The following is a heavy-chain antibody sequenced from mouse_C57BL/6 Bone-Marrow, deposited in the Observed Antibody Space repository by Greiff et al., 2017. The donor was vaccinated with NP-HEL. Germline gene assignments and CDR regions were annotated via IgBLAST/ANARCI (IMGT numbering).Heavy chain of an antibody. Sequence: VQGVESGAELVRPGASVTLSCKASGYTFTDYEMHWVKQTPVHGLEWIGAIDPETGGTAYNQKFKGKAILTADKSSSTAYMELRSLTSEDSAVYYCTRQNWDGAWVAYWGQGTLVTVSA. CDR1: GYTFTDYE. J-gene: IGHJ3*01. CDR3: TRQNWDGAWVAY. V-gene: IGHV1-15*01. CDR2: IDPETGGT. D-gene: IGHD4-1*01.